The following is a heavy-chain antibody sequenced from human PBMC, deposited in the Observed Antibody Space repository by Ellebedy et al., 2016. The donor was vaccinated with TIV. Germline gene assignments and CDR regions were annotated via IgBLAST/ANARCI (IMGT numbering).Heavy chain of an antibody. J-gene: IGHJ5*02. D-gene: IGHD4-17*01. CDR1: GFSFRSYW. Sequence: PGGSLRLSCAASGFSFRSYWMTWVRQAPGKGLEWVANIYQDGSWQYSVDSVKGRFTISRDNANNVLFLQMNSLRVEDTGVYYCARRGAYGDYAVQVNGWFDPWGQGTLVTVSP. CDR2: IYQDGSWQ. CDR3: ARRGAYGDYAVQVNGWFDP. V-gene: IGHV3-7*01.